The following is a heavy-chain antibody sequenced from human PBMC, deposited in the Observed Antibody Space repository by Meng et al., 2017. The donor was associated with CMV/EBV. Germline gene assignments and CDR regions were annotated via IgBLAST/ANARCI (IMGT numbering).Heavy chain of an antibody. V-gene: IGHV3-30*19. J-gene: IGHJ6*02. CDR3: ARDLVSAKFPYYYYYGMDV. D-gene: IGHD2-15*01. CDR2: ISYDGSNK. CDR1: GFTFSSYG. Sequence: GGSLRLSCAASGFTFSSYGMHWVRQAPGKGLEWVAVISYDGSNKYYADSVKGRFTISRDNSKNTLYLQMNSLRAEDTAVYYCARDLVSAKFPYYYYYGMDVWGQGTTVTVSS.